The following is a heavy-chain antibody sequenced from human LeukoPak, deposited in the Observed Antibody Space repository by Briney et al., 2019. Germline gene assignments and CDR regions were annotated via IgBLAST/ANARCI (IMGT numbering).Heavy chain of an antibody. CDR2: IYHSGST. Sequence: SETLSLTCAVSGGSISSSYWWTWVRRPPGEGLEWIGEIYHSGSTNYNPSLKSRVTISVDKSKNHFSLNLSSVTAADTAVYYCARDRCGGDCPLDYWGQGTLVTVSS. V-gene: IGHV4-4*02. CDR1: GGSISSSYW. CDR3: ARDRCGGDCPLDY. D-gene: IGHD2-21*02. J-gene: IGHJ4*02.